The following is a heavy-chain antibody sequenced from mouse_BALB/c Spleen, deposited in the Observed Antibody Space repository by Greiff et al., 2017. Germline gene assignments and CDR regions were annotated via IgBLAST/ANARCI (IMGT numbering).Heavy chain of an antibody. CDR1: GYTFTSYY. J-gene: IGHJ2*01. V-gene: IGHV1S81*02. CDR3: TRYGDYGSFFDY. CDR2: INPSNGGT. Sequence: VQLQQSGAELVKPGASVKLSCKASGYTFTSYYMYWVKQRPGQGLEWIGGINPSNGGTNFNEKFKSKATLTVDKSSSTAYMQLSSLTSEDSAVYYCTRYGDYGSFFDYWGQGTTLTVSS. D-gene: IGHD1-1*01.